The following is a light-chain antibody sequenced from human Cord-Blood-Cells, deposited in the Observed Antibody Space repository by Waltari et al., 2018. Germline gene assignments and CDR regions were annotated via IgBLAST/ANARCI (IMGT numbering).Light chain of an antibody. J-gene: IGLJ3*02. CDR1: SGSIASNY. V-gene: IGLV6-57*03. CDR3: QSYDSSNQV. Sequence: NFMLTQPHSVSESPGKTVTISCTRSSGSIASNYVQWYQQRPGSAPTTVIYEDNQMPSGVPDRFSGSIDSSSNSASLTISGLKTEDEADYYCQSYDSSNQVFGGGTKLTVL. CDR2: EDN.